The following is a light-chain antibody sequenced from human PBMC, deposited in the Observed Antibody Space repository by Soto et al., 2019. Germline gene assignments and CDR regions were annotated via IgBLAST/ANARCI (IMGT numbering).Light chain of an antibody. V-gene: IGKV1-39*01. CDR2: GAS. CDR3: QQSYSTPHT. J-gene: IGKJ2*01. Sequence: DIQMTQSPSSLAASVGDRVTISCRASQIISTSLNWYQQKPGQVPTLLIYGASSLQSGVPSRFSASGSGTDFTLSISSLQREDFATYCCQQSYSTPHTFGQGTKLEIK. CDR1: QIISTS.